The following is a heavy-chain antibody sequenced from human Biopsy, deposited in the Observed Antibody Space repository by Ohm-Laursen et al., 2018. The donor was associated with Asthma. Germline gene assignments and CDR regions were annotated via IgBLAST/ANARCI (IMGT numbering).Heavy chain of an antibody. CDR1: GFVFSQCG. V-gene: IGHV3-30*03. CDR3: ARESGQDSGGTGAFDR. Sequence: SLRLSCTATGFVFSQCGMHWVRQGPGKGLEWVALVSSDGHNKYYKDSVKGRFTISRDNSKLRLYLEINSLRVEDSAVYYCARESGQDSGGTGAFDRWGQGIMVAVSS. J-gene: IGHJ3*02. D-gene: IGHD4-23*01. CDR2: VSSDGHNK.